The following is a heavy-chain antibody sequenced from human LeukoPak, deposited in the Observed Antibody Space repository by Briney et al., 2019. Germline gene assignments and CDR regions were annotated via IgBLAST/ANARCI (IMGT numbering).Heavy chain of an antibody. CDR2: IKKDGTEK. V-gene: IGHV3-7*05. CDR1: GFTFSTYW. D-gene: IGHD6-6*01. J-gene: IGHJ4*02. CDR3: AREPQVSY. Sequence: GGSLRLSCAASGFTFSTYWMSWVRQAPGKGLEWVANIKKDGTEKYYVDSVKGRFTISRDSSKNTLYLQMNSLRAEDTAVYYCAREPQVSYWGRGALVTVSS.